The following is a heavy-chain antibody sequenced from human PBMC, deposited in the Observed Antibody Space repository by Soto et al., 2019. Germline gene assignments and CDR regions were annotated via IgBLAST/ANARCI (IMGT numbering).Heavy chain of an antibody. CDR3: ARLGSSGWYQGSYFDY. Sequence: QLQLQESGPGLVKPSETLSLTFIVSGGSITRNNHYWGWIRQSPGKGLEWIGSILYSGCTNYNPSLKRRVLLSVETSKNQFSLKMSSVTAADTALYYCARLGSSGWYQGSYFDYWGQGTLVTVSS. CDR2: ILYSGCT. D-gene: IGHD6-19*01. CDR1: GGSITRNNHY. J-gene: IGHJ4*02. V-gene: IGHV4-39*01.